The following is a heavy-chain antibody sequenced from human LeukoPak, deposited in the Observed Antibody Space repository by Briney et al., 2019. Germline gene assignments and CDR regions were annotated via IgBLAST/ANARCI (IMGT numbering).Heavy chain of an antibody. V-gene: IGHV3-30*02. D-gene: IGHD5-12*01. J-gene: IGHJ4*02. Sequence: GGSLRLSCAASGFAFSSYGMHWVRQAPGKGLEWVAHIHYDSSTEDYADSVKGRFTISRDNSRNTLYLKMNSLRAEDTAVYYCARAPRELATIFDYWGQGTLVTVSS. CDR1: GFAFSSYG. CDR2: IHYDSSTE. CDR3: ARAPRELATIFDY.